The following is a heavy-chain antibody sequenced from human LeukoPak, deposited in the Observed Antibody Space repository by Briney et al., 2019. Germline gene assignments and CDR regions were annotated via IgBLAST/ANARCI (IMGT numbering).Heavy chain of an antibody. V-gene: IGHV4-34*01. J-gene: IGHJ6*03. CDR2: INHSGST. CDR1: GGSFSGYY. Sequence: SETLSLTCAVHGGSFSGYYWSWFRQPPGKGLEWSGEINHSGSTNYNPSLKSRVTISVDTSKNQFSLKLSSVTAADTAVYYCASKAYKKAAAGTVYYYYMDIWGKGTTVTVSS. CDR3: ASKAYKKAAAGTVYYYYMDI. D-gene: IGHD6-13*01.